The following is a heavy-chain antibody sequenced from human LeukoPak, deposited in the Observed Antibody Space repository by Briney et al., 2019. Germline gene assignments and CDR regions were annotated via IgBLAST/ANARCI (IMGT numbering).Heavy chain of an antibody. CDR3: ARAPYYYYMDV. J-gene: IGHJ6*03. Sequence: SETLSLTCTVSDGSISSSSYYWGWIRQPPGKGLEWIGNIYYSGSTYYNPSLKSRVTISAGTSKNQFSLKLNSVTAADTAVYYCARAPYYYYMDVWGKGTTVTVSS. CDR1: DGSISSSSYY. CDR2: IYYSGST. V-gene: IGHV4-39*07.